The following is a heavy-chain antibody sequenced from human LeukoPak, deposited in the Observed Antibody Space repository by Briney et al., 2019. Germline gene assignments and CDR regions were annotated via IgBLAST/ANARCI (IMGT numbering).Heavy chain of an antibody. D-gene: IGHD6-19*01. Sequence: SAKVSCKASGGTFSSYAISWVRQAPGQGLEWMGRIIPILGIANYAQKFQGRVTITADKSTSTAYMELSSLRSEDTAVYYCAHIAVAGTASYDYWGQGTLVTVSS. CDR2: IIPILGIA. CDR3: AHIAVAGTASYDY. CDR1: GGTFSSYA. J-gene: IGHJ4*02. V-gene: IGHV1-69*04.